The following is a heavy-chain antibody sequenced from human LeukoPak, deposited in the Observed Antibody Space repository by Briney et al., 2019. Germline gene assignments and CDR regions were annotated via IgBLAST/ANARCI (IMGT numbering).Heavy chain of an antibody. D-gene: IGHD4-17*01. Sequence: GGSLRLSCAASGFTFSSYAMSWVRQTPGKGLEWVSAISGSGGSTYYADSVKGRFTISRDNSKNTLFLQMNSLRVEDTAPYYCAKPDAVTSDYWGQGTLVTVSS. CDR3: AKPDAVTSDY. V-gene: IGHV3-23*01. J-gene: IGHJ4*02. CDR1: GFTFSSYA. CDR2: ISGSGGST.